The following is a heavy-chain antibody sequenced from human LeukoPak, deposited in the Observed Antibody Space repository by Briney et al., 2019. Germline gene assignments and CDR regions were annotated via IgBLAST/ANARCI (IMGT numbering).Heavy chain of an antibody. CDR1: RFTFSSHA. J-gene: IGHJ4*02. Sequence: GRSLRLSCAASRFTFSSHAMHWVRQAPGKGLEYVSAISSNGDTTYYADSVRDRFTISRDNSKNTPYLQLSGLRTEDTAVYYCVKGQIDYWGQGTLVTVSS. CDR3: VKGQIDY. CDR2: ISSNGDTT. V-gene: IGHV3-64D*09.